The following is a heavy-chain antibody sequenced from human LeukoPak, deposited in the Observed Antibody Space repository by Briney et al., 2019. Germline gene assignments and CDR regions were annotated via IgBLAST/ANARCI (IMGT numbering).Heavy chain of an antibody. CDR2: ISHSGST. J-gene: IGHJ3*02. Sequence: SETLSLTCAVYGGSFSGYYWSWIRQPPGKGLEWIGSISHSGSTYYNPSLKSRVTISVDTSKNQFSLKLRSVTAADTAVYYCARENVVVVAATDAFDIWGQGTMVTVSS. CDR3: ARENVVVVAATDAFDI. V-gene: IGHV4-34*01. D-gene: IGHD2-15*01. CDR1: GGSFSGYY.